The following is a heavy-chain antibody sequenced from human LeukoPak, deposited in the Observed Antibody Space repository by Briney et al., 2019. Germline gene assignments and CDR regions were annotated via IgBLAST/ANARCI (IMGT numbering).Heavy chain of an antibody. Sequence: GGSLRLSCAASGFTFSSYSMNWVRQAPGKGLEWVSSISSSSSYIYYADSVKGRFTISRDNAKNSLYLQMNSLRAEDTAVYYCARVPSLSGYRDFDYWGQGALVTVSS. CDR2: ISSSSSYI. CDR1: GFTFSSYS. CDR3: ARVPSLSGYRDFDY. D-gene: IGHD3-9*01. J-gene: IGHJ4*02. V-gene: IGHV3-21*01.